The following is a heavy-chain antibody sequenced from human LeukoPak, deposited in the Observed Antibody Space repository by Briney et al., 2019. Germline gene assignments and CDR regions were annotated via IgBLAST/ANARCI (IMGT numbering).Heavy chain of an antibody. J-gene: IGHJ4*02. CDR1: GFTFSSSS. CDR2: ISGGSSTI. Sequence: GGSLRLSCAAFGFTFSSSSMNWVRQAPGKGLEWVSYISGGSSTIHYADSVKGRFTISRDNSKNTLYLQMNSLRAEDTAVYYCARGMIVVANVLNYWGQGTLVTVSS. V-gene: IGHV3-48*01. CDR3: ARGMIVVANVLNY. D-gene: IGHD3-22*01.